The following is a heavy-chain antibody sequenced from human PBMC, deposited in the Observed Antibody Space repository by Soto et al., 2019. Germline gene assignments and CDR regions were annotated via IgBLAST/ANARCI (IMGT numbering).Heavy chain of an antibody. J-gene: IGHJ4*02. CDR2: VNPNNGHT. Sequence: QVQLVQSGAEVQKPGASVKVSCKASGYTFTSYDINWVRQATGQGLEWMGWVNPNNGHTGYAQKFQGRVTMTRNTSISTAYMELDSLRSEDTAVYYCVRLFYYGSGSWVEWGQGTLVTVSS. CDR1: GYTFTSYD. V-gene: IGHV1-8*01. CDR3: VRLFYYGSGSWVE. D-gene: IGHD3-10*01.